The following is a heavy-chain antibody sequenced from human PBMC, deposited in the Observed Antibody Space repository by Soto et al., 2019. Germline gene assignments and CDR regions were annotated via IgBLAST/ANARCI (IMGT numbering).Heavy chain of an antibody. J-gene: IGHJ4*02. CDR1: GFTFSSYG. CDR3: ARAYEYYVFDY. Sequence: PGGSLRLSCAASGFTFSSYGMHWVRQAPGKGLEWVAVIWYDGSNKYYADSVKGRFTISRDNSKNTLYLQMNSLRAEDTAVYYCARAYEYYVFDYWGQGTLVTVSS. CDR2: IWYDGSNK. D-gene: IGHD3-10*02. V-gene: IGHV3-33*01.